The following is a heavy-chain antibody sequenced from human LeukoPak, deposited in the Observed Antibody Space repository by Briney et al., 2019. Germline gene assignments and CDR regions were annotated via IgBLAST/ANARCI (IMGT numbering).Heavy chain of an antibody. CDR2: ISPSSGST. Sequence: GASVKVSCKASGYTFTYYYMHWVRQAPGRGLEWMGIISPSSGSTSYAQKFQGRVTMTRDTSTSTVYMDVSSLRSDDTAVYYCATIAASDAEYFQHWGQGTLVTVSS. V-gene: IGHV1-46*01. CDR1: GYTFTYYY. CDR3: ATIAASDAEYFQH. D-gene: IGHD6-6*01. J-gene: IGHJ1*01.